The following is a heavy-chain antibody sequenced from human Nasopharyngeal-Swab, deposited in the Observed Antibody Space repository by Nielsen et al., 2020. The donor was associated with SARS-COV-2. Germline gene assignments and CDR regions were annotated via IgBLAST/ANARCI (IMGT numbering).Heavy chain of an antibody. CDR1: GGHISHGAYN. J-gene: IGHJ4*02. CDR3: ARGKGDAYRNFDY. D-gene: IGHD5-24*01. Sequence: SETLSLTCTAPGGHISHGAYNWNWIRQHPGQGLEWIGSIYYTGRTSYNPSLKSRVSISIDASRRQFSLNLVFMSAADTAVYYCARGKGDAYRNFDYWDQGTLVTVSS. CDR2: IYYTGRT. V-gene: IGHV4-31*03.